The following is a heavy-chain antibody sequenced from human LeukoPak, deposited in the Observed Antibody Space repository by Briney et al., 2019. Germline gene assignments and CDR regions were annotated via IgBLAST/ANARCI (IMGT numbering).Heavy chain of an antibody. CDR3: ATAPYYYDSSGYLY. CDR1: GYTLTELS. D-gene: IGHD3-22*01. J-gene: IGHJ4*02. CDR2: FDPEDGET. Sequence: GASVKVSCKVSGYTLTELSMHWVRQAPGKGLEWMGGFDPEDGETIYAQKFQGRVTVTEDTSTDTAYMELSSLRSEDTAVYYCATAPYYYDSSGYLYWGQGTLVTVSS. V-gene: IGHV1-24*01.